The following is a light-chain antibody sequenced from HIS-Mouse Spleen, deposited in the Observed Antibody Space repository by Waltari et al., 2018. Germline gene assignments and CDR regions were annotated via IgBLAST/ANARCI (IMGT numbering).Light chain of an antibody. Sequence: QSALTKPASVSGSPGQSITISCTGTSRDVGGYNYVSWYQTHPGKAPKLMIYELSKRPSGVANRFSGSKSRNTASLTISGLQAEDDADYSCSSYTSSSTLVVFGGGTKLTVL. CDR1: SRDVGGYNY. V-gene: IGLV2-14*01. CDR2: ELS. CDR3: SSYTSSSTLVV. J-gene: IGLJ2*01.